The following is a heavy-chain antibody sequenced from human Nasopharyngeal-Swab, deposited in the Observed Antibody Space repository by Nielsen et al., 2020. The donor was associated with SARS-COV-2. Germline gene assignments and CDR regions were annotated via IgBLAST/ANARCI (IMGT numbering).Heavy chain of an antibody. D-gene: IGHD3-22*01. V-gene: IGHV3-30-3*01. Sequence: GGSLRLSCAASGFTFSSSAMHWVRQAPGKGLEWVAVISYDGSNKYFADSVKGRFTIYRDNSKNTLYLQMNSLRAEDTAVYFCASPPLVSSGYYYGFHYWGRGTLVTVSS. CDR3: ASPPLVSSGYYYGFHY. CDR2: ISYDGSNK. CDR1: GFTFSSSA. J-gene: IGHJ4*02.